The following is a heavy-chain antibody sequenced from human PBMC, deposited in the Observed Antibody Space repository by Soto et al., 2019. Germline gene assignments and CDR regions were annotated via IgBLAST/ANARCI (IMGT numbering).Heavy chain of an antibody. D-gene: IGHD3-22*01. CDR1: GFTFSNCA. J-gene: IGHJ4*02. CDR3: AKAFSNDRSGPHWYFEY. V-gene: IGHV3-23*01. CDR2: IRGSGDNT. Sequence: GGSLRLSCAASGFTFSNCAISCVRHAPGKGLEWVSAIRGSGDNTYSADSMKGRFTISRDNSKNTLYLQMNSMRAEDTAVYYSAKAFSNDRSGPHWYFEYWGERTQVTVS.